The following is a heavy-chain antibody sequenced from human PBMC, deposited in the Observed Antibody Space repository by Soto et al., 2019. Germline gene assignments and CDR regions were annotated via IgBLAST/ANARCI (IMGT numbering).Heavy chain of an antibody. CDR3: AKGGGDFDWLSSDAFDI. CDR2: ISGSGGST. J-gene: IGHJ3*02. Sequence: GGSLRLSCAASGLTFSSYAMSWVRQAPGKGLEWVSAISGSGGSTYYADSVKGRFTISRDNSKNTLYLQMNSLRAEDTAVYYCAKGGGDFDWLSSDAFDIWGQGTMVIVSS. V-gene: IGHV3-23*01. D-gene: IGHD3-9*01. CDR1: GLTFSSYA.